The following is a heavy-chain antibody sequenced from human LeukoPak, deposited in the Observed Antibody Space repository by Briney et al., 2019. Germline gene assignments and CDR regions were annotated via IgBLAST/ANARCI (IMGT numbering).Heavy chain of an antibody. CDR3: ARTWIHFDY. D-gene: IGHD5-18*01. CDR2: ISSSGSTI. Sequence: GGSLRLSCAASGFNFSSYWMSWVRQAPGKGLEWVSYISSSGSTIYYADSVKGRFTISRDNAKNSLYLQMNSLRAEDTAVYYCARTWIHFDYWGQGTLVTVSS. CDR1: GFNFSSYW. J-gene: IGHJ4*02. V-gene: IGHV3-48*04.